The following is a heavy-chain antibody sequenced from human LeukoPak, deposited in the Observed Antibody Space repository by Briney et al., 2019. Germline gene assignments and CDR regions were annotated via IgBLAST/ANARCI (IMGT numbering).Heavy chain of an antibody. V-gene: IGHV3-23*01. Sequence: GRSLRLSCAASGFTFSSYAMSWVRQAPGKGLEWVSAISGSGGSTYYADSVKGRFTISRDNSKNTLYLQMNSLRAEDTAVYYCAKGTAYRPRANYMDVWGKGTTVTVSS. J-gene: IGHJ6*03. CDR1: GFTFSSYA. CDR2: ISGSGGST. CDR3: AKGTAYRPRANYMDV. D-gene: IGHD2-2*01.